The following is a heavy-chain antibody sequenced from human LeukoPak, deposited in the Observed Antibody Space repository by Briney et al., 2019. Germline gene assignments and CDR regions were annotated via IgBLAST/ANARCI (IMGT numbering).Heavy chain of an antibody. J-gene: IGHJ6*03. CDR2: INHSGST. CDR3: ARASNYYGSGSYYNHRDYYMDV. D-gene: IGHD3-10*01. V-gene: IGHV4-34*01. Sequence: PSETLSLTCAVYGGSFSGYYWSWIRQPPGKGLEWIGEINHSGSTNYNPSLKSRVTISVDTSKNQFSLKLSSVTAADTAVYYCARASNYYGSGSYYNHRDYYMDVWGKGTTVTVSS. CDR1: GGSFSGYY.